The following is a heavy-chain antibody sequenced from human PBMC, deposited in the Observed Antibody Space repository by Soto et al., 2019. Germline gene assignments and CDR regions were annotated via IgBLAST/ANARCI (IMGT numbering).Heavy chain of an antibody. CDR1: GYTFTSYG. CDR3: ARANTYYYDSSGSPFCMDV. Sequence: GASVKVSCKASGYTFTSYGISWVRQAPGQGLEWMGWINPNSGGTNYAQKFQGRVTMTRDTSISTAYMELSRLRSDDTAVYYCARANTYYYDSSGSPFCMDVWGQGTTVTVSS. V-gene: IGHV1-2*02. D-gene: IGHD3-22*01. CDR2: INPNSGGT. J-gene: IGHJ6*02.